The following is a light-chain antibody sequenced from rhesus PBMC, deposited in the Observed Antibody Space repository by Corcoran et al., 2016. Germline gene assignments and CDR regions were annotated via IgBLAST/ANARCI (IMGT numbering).Light chain of an antibody. CDR3: QQQHSYPPT. CDR2: YAS. Sequence: DIQMTQSPSSLSASVGDTVTITSRASHGISTYLAWYQKKPGKAPKPLRYYASSLESGVPSRLSGSGAWTDHNIPISSLQPGDCAVDYCQQQHSYPPTFGKGTKVEIK. J-gene: IGKJ1*01. V-gene: IGKV1S16*01. CDR1: HGISTY.